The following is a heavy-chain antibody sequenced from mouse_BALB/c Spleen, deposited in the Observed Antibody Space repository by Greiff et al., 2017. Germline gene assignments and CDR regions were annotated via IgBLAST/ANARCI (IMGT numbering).Heavy chain of an antibody. CDR1: GYAFTNYL. D-gene: IGHD3-1*01. Sequence: VQLQQSGAELVRPGTSVKVSCKASGYAFTNYLIEWVKQRPGQGLEWIGVINPGSGGTNYNEKFKGKATLTADKSSSTAYMQLSSLTSDDSAVYFCARSPLSAGAMDYWGQGTSVTVSS. J-gene: IGHJ4*01. CDR3: ARSPLSAGAMDY. V-gene: IGHV1-54*01. CDR2: INPGSGGT.